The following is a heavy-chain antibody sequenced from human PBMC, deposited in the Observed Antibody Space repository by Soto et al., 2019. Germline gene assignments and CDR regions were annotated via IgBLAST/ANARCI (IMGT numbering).Heavy chain of an antibody. CDR3: AKNGAGSGSYYFDY. D-gene: IGHD3-10*01. V-gene: IGHV3-30*18. CDR2: ISYDGSNK. Sequence: GGSLRLSCAASGFTFSSYGMHWVRQAPGKGLEWVAVISYDGSNKYYADSVKGRFTISRDNSKNTLYLQMNSLRAEDTAVYYCAKNGAGSGSYYFDYWGQGTLVTVSS. CDR1: GFTFSSYG. J-gene: IGHJ4*02.